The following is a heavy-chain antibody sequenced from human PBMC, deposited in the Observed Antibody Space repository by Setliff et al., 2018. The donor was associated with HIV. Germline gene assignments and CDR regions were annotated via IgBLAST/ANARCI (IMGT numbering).Heavy chain of an antibody. CDR1: GFRFRSYW. Sequence: PGGSLRLSCAASGFRFRSYWMSWVRQAPGKGLESVANVKQDGTETLYVDSVKGRFTISRDNANNLVYLQMNSLRVEDTAVYYCARGRPTGYFDCWGQGTLVTVSS. CDR2: VKQDGTET. J-gene: IGHJ4*02. CDR3: ARGRPTGYFDC. D-gene: IGHD1-1*01. V-gene: IGHV3-7*01.